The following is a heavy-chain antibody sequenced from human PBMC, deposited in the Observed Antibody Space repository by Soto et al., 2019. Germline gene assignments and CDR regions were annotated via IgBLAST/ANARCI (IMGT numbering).Heavy chain of an antibody. CDR2: FDPEDGET. D-gene: IGHD6-13*01. J-gene: IGHJ6*02. CDR3: ATGGVGSSWPSYYGMDV. Sequence: ASVKVSCKVSGYTLTELSMHWVRQAPGKGLEWMGGFDPEDGETIYAQKFQGRVTMIEDTSTDTAYLELSSLRSEDTAVYYCATGGVGSSWPSYYGMDVWGQGTTVTVSS. V-gene: IGHV1-24*01. CDR1: GYTLTELS.